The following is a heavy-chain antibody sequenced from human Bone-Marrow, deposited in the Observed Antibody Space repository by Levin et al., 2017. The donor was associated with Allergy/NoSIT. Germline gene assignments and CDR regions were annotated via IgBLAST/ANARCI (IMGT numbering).Heavy chain of an antibody. Sequence: GESLKISCAASGFTFSPYSINWVRQAPGKGLEWVSYINSVSTKYYADSVKGRFTISRDNANYSVSLQMNSLRDEDTAVYYCARSVEGHFDYWGQGTPVTVSS. CDR1: GFTFSPYS. D-gene: IGHD6-19*01. V-gene: IGHV3-48*02. J-gene: IGHJ4*02. CDR2: INSVSTK. CDR3: ARSVEGHFDY.